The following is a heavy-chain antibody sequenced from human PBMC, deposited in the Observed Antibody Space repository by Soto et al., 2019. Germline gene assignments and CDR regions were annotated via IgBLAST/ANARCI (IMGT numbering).Heavy chain of an antibody. CDR2: ISGSVSST. Sequence: EVQLLESGGGLVQPGGSLRLSCAASGFPFRNYAMSWVRQAPGKGLEWVSAISGSVSSTYYADSVKGRFTISRDHSKNTLYLQMSSLRAEDTAVYYCAKDGWELLRGFDPWGQGTLVTVSS. D-gene: IGHD1-26*01. J-gene: IGHJ5*02. CDR1: GFPFRNYA. CDR3: AKDGWELLRGFDP. V-gene: IGHV3-23*01.